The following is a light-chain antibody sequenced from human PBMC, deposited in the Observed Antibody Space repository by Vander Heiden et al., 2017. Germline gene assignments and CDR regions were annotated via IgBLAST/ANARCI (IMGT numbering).Light chain of an antibody. CDR3: QAWDSSTGV. J-gene: IGLJ2*01. V-gene: IGLV3-1*01. CDR1: KLGNKY. CDR2: QDN. Sequence: SFQLPQLPSVSVSPGQTSSIPCPGDKLGNKYACWYQHKPGQSPVLVIYQDNKRPAGIPERFSGSNAENTATLTTGGTEAMDEADYYCQAWDSSTGVFGGGTKLTVL.